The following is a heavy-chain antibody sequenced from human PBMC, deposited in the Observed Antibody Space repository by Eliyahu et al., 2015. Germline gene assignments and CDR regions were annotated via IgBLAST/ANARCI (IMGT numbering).Heavy chain of an antibody. J-gene: IGHJ4*02. V-gene: IGHV1-69*01. Sequence: QVQLVQSGAEVKKPGSSVKVSCKASGGXFSSYAISWVRQAXGQGLEWMGGIIPIFGTANYAQKFQGRVTITADESTSTAYMELSSLRSEDTAVYYCARDQGELRYGFYDYWGQGTLVTVSS. D-gene: IGHD1-26*01. CDR1: GGXFSSYA. CDR3: ARDQGELRYGFYDY. CDR2: IIPIFGTA.